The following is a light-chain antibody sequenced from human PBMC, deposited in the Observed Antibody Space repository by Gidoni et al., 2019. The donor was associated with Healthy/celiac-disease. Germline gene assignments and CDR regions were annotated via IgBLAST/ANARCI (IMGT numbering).Light chain of an antibody. Sequence: TVLTHSPGTLSLSPGERATLSCRASQSVSSSYLAWYQQQPGQAPRLLIYGASSRATGIPDRFSGSGSGTDFTLTISRLEPEDFAVYYCQQYGSSSGYTFGQGTKLEIK. J-gene: IGKJ2*01. CDR3: QQYGSSSGYT. V-gene: IGKV3-20*01. CDR1: QSVSSSY. CDR2: GAS.